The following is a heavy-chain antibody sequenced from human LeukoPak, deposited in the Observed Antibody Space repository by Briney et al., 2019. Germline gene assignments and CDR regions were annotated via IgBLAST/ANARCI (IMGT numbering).Heavy chain of an antibody. CDR1: GYTFTNNY. CDR3: ARDQEGFDY. Sequence: ASVTVSCKASGYTFTNNYLHWVRQAPGQGLEWMGMIYPRDGSTSYAQNFQGRVTATRDTSTTTVHMELRGLRSEDTAVYYCARDQEGFDYWGQGTVVTVSS. V-gene: IGHV1-46*01. CDR2: IYPRDGST. J-gene: IGHJ4*02.